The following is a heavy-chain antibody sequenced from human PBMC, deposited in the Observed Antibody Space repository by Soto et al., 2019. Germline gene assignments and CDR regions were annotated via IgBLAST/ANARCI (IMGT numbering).Heavy chain of an antibody. CDR3: ARDSRSGYYLEF. CDR2: IYHSGGT. Sequence: QLQLQESGSGLVKPSHTLSLTCAVSGDSISNGGYSWNWIRQPPGKGLEWIGYIYHSGGTDYNPSLKSRVTITADRSNSQFSLKLSSVTAADTAVYYCARDSRSGYYLEFWGQGTLVTVSS. J-gene: IGHJ4*02. V-gene: IGHV4-30-2*01. CDR1: GDSISNGGYS. D-gene: IGHD3-22*01.